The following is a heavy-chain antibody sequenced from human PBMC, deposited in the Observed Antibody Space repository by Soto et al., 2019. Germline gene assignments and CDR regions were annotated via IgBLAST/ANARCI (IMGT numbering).Heavy chain of an antibody. CDR2: IYYSGST. Sequence: SETLSLTCTVSGGSISSSSYYWGWIRQPPGKGLEWIGSIYYSGSTYCNPSLKSRVTISVDTSKNQFSLKLSSVTAADTAVYYCARPFGYYDFWSGYFPEASDYYCGMDVWGQGTTVTVSS. J-gene: IGHJ6*02. D-gene: IGHD3-3*01. CDR3: ARPFGYYDFWSGYFPEASDYYCGMDV. V-gene: IGHV4-39*01. CDR1: GGSISSSSYY.